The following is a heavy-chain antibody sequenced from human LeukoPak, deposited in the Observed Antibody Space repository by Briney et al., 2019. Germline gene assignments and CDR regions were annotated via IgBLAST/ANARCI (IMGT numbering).Heavy chain of an antibody. V-gene: IGHV4-34*01. CDR3: ARGHRDYDILTGYYYNY. CDR2: INHSGST. J-gene: IGHJ4*02. D-gene: IGHD3-9*01. CDR1: GGSFSGYY. Sequence: PSETLSLTCAVYGGSFSGYYWSWVPQPPGKGLEWIGEINHSGSTNYNPSLKSRVTISGDTSKNQFSLKLSSVTAADTAVYYCARGHRDYDILTGYYYNYWGQGTLVTVSS.